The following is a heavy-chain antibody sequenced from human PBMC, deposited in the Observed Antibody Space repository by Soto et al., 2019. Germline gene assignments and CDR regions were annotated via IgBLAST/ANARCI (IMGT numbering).Heavy chain of an antibody. J-gene: IGHJ6*02. CDR1: GFRFDDYR. Sequence: GGSLRLSCEASGFRFDDYRLHWVRQSPGKGLEWVCLISWDGSGTYYADSVRGRFIISRDNTKNSVYLEMNSLRPEDSGLYYCTKETEVALKYGMDAWGQGTTVTVSS. CDR3: TKETEVALKYGMDA. CDR2: ISWDGSGT. V-gene: IGHV3-43*01. D-gene: IGHD1-1*01.